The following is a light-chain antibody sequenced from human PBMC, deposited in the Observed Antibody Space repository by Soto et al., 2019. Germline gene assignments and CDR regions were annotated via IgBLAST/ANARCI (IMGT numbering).Light chain of an antibody. Sequence: EIALTQSPGTLSLSPGERATLSCRASQSVRSRYLAWYQQKPGQAPRLLIYGSSSRPPGIPDRVSSSGSGTECTLAISRLEPEGFAVYYCQQYGTSPQAFGQGTKVEIK. CDR3: QQYGTSPQA. CDR1: QSVRSRY. CDR2: GSS. V-gene: IGKV3-20*01. J-gene: IGKJ1*01.